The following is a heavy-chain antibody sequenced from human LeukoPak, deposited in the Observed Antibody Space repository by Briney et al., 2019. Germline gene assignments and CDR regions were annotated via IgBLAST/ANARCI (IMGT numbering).Heavy chain of an antibody. CDR1: GGTFSNYA. CDR3: AKVPSHYGSGTWDYFDY. V-gene: IGHV1-69*04. Sequence: SVKVSCKASGGTFSNYAIAWVRQAPGQGLEWMGRIIPIVGIANYAENFQDRVTITADKSTTTIYMEVSRLRSDDTAVYYCAKVPSHYGSGTWDYFDYWGQGTLVTVSS. D-gene: IGHD3-10*01. CDR2: IIPIVGIA. J-gene: IGHJ4*02.